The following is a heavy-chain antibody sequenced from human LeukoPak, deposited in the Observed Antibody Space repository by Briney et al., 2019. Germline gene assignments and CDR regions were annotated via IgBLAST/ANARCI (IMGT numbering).Heavy chain of an antibody. CDR3: ARFRNWGLAGY. D-gene: IGHD7-27*01. CDR2: IIPILGIA. J-gene: IGHJ4*02. Sequence: ASVKVSCKASGGTFSSYTISWVRQAPGQGLEWMGRIIPILGIANYAQKFQGRVTITADKSTSTAYMELSSLRSEDTAVYYCARFRNWGLAGYWGQGTLVTVSS. CDR1: GGTFSSYT. V-gene: IGHV1-69*02.